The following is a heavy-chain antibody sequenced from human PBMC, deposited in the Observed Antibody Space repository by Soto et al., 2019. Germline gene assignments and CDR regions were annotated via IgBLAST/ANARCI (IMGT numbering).Heavy chain of an antibody. J-gene: IGHJ4*02. Sequence: QVQLVQSGGGVVQPGRSLRLSCAASGFTFSSYGMHWVRQAPGKGLEWVAVIWYDGSEKYYADSVKGRFTISRDNSKNTLYLKMTSLTAEDTAIYYCTCQGGTGFPNDYWGQGTVVTVSS. CDR1: GFTFSSYG. D-gene: IGHD3-10*01. V-gene: IGHV3-33*01. CDR2: IWYDGSEK. CDR3: TCQGGTGFPNDY.